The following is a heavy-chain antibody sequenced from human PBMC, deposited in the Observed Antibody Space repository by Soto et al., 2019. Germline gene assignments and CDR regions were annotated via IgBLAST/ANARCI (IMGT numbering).Heavy chain of an antibody. J-gene: IGHJ4*02. D-gene: IGHD3-22*01. CDR2: IYYSGST. CDR1: GQYIKSNFW. CDR3: ARHILVDDSSGYPYYFDY. Sequence: SETLSLTCLVSGQYIKSNFWWAWVRQSPGKGLEWIGYIYYSGSTNYNPSLKSRVTISVDTSKNQFSLKLSSVTAADTAVYYCARHILVDDSSGYPYYFDYWGQVTLVTVSS. V-gene: IGHV4-59*08.